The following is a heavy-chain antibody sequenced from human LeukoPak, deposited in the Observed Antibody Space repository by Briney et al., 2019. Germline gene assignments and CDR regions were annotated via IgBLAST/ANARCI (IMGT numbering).Heavy chain of an antibody. D-gene: IGHD4-17*01. V-gene: IGHV4-61*02. CDR3: ARGYDYGDYWFDP. J-gene: IGHJ5*02. CDR2: IYTGGST. CDR1: GGSITSGNYY. Sequence: TQSLICTVSGGSITSGNYYWTWIRQPAGKGLEWIGRIYTGGSTNYNPSLKSRVTISMDTSKNQFSLNLSSVTAADTAVYYCARGYDYGDYWFDPWGQGTLVTVFS.